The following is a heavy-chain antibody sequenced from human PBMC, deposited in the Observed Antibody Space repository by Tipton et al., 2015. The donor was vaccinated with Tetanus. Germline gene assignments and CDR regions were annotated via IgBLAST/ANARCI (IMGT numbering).Heavy chain of an antibody. CDR2: ISYSGST. V-gene: IGHV4-39*01. D-gene: IGHD2-21*01. CDR1: GASISSSRRFD. CDR3: ARSIPAGPVWPYEH. J-gene: IGHJ4*02. Sequence: TLSLTCTVSGASISSSRRFDCGWIRQPPGKGLEWIGTISYSGSTSYSPSLKSRVTMSVDTSRNQISLRLTSVTAADTAVYYCARSIPAGPVWPYEHWGQGTLVTVSS.